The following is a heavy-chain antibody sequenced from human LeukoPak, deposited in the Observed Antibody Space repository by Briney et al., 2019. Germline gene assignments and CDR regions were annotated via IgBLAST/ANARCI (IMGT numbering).Heavy chain of an antibody. D-gene: IGHD3-10*01. V-gene: IGHV4-30-2*01. CDR2: IYHSGST. Sequence: SSETLSLTCTVSGGSISSGGYYWSWIRQPPGKGLEWIGYIYHSGSTYYNPSLKSRVTISVDTSKNQFSLKLSSVTAADTAVYYCARGGSFGAFDIWGQGTMVTVSS. CDR1: GGSISSGGYY. CDR3: ARGGSFGAFDI. J-gene: IGHJ3*02.